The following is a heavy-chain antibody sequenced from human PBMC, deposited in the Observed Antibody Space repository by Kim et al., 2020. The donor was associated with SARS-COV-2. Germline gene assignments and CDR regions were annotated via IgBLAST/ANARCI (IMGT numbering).Heavy chain of an antibody. Sequence: SETLSLTCTVSGGSISSYYWSWIRQPPGKGLEWIGYIYYSGSTNYNPSLKSRVTISVDTSKNQFSLKLSSVTAADTAVYYCARHPAAEAFDIWGQGTMVT. CDR3: ARHPAAEAFDI. CDR2: IYYSGST. J-gene: IGHJ3*02. V-gene: IGHV4-59*08. D-gene: IGHD6-25*01. CDR1: GGSISSYY.